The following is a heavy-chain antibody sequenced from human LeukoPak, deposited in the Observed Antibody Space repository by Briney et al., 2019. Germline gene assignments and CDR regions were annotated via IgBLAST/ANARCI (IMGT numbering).Heavy chain of an antibody. Sequence: QAGGSLRLSCAASGFTFSSYAMSWVRQAPGKGLEWVSAISGSGGSTYYANSVKGRFTISRDNSKNTLYLQMNSLRAEDTAVYYCAKAPLTARPRPYYFDYWGQGTLVTVSS. D-gene: IGHD6-6*01. J-gene: IGHJ4*02. CDR3: AKAPLTARPRPYYFDY. V-gene: IGHV3-23*01. CDR1: GFTFSSYA. CDR2: ISGSGGST.